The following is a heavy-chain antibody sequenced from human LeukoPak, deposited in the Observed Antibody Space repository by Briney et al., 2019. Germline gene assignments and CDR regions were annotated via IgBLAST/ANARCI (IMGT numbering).Heavy chain of an antibody. Sequence: SETLSLTCTVSGGSISSYYWSWIRQPAGKGLEWIGRIYTSGSTSYNPSLKSRVTMPVDMSKNQFSLKLSSVTAADTAVYYCARLPNCSSTSCYFYYYYYMDVWGKGTTVTVSS. CDR2: IYTSGST. CDR3: ARLPNCSSTSCYFYYYYYMDV. CDR1: GGSISSYY. D-gene: IGHD2-2*01. V-gene: IGHV4-4*07. J-gene: IGHJ6*03.